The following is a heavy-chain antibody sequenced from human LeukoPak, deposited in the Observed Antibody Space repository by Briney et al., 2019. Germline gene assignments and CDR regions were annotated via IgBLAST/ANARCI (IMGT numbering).Heavy chain of an antibody. CDR1: GFTFSNYN. V-gene: IGHV3-48*04. Sequence: GGSLRLSCSVSGFTFSNYNMNWVRQAPGKGLEWVAYISTTSNTIYYGHSMRGRFTVSRDNAKNSLYLQMNSLRAEDTAVYYCAREGNYDVLTGYCPADYWGQGTLVTVSS. D-gene: IGHD3-9*01. CDR3: AREGNYDVLTGYCPADY. CDR2: ISTTSNTI. J-gene: IGHJ4*02.